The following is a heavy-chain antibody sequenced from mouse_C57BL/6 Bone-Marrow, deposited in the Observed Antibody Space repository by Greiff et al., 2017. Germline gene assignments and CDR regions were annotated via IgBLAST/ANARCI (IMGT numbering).Heavy chain of an antibody. D-gene: IGHD2-2*01. Sequence: DVKLVESGGGLVQPGGSMKLSCVASGFTFSNYWMNWVRQSPEKGLEWVAQIRLKSDNYATHYAESVKGRFTISRDDSKSSVYLQMNNLRAEDTGIYYCTVDYGHDGGPWFAYWGKGTLVTVSA. CDR3: TVDYGHDGGPWFAY. V-gene: IGHV6-3*01. CDR2: IRLKSDNYAT. J-gene: IGHJ3*01. CDR1: GFTFSNYW.